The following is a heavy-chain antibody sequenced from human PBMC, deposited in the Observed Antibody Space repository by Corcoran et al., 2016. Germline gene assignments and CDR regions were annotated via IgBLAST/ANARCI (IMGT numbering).Heavy chain of an antibody. J-gene: IGHJ4*02. V-gene: IGHV6-1*01. CDR2: TYYRSKWYN. D-gene: IGHD3-22*01. CDR1: GDSVSSNSAA. Sequence: QVQLQQSGPGLVKPSQTLSLTCAISGDSVSSNSAAWNWIRQSPSRGLEWLGRTYYRSKWYNDYAVSVKSPITINPDTSKNQFSLQLNSVTPEDTAVYYVAIERADNYYDSSGYYPFAYWGQGTLVTVSP. CDR3: AIERADNYYDSSGYYPFAY.